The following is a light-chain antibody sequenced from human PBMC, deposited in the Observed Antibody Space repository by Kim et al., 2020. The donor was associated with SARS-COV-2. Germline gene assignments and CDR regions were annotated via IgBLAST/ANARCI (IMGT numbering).Light chain of an antibody. Sequence: ASVGDRVTITCRASQSITRWLVWYQQRPGKAPRLLIYDASSLQNEVPSRFTGSGSGTEFTLTISSLQPDDFATYYCQQYNNYPYTFGQGTKVDIK. J-gene: IGKJ2*01. CDR3: QQYNNYPYT. V-gene: IGKV1-5*01. CDR1: QSITRW. CDR2: DAS.